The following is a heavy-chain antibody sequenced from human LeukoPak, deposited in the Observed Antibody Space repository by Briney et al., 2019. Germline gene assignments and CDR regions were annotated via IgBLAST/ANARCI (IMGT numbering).Heavy chain of an antibody. J-gene: IGHJ4*02. Sequence: SETLSLTCTVSGGSISSSSNYWGWIRQPPGKGLEWIGSIYYSGSTNYNPSLKSRVTISVDTSKNQFSLKLSSVTAADTAVYYCARIPRPGYSSGWYNRPDYWGQGTLVTVSS. V-gene: IGHV4-39*07. CDR3: ARIPRPGYSSGWYNRPDY. CDR2: IYYSGST. CDR1: GGSISSSSNY. D-gene: IGHD6-19*01.